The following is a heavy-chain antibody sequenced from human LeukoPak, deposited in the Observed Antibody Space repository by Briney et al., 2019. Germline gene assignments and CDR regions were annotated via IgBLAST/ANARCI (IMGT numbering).Heavy chain of an antibody. J-gene: IGHJ4*01. CDR3: AKDVAVTRLNYFDY. D-gene: IGHD2-21*02. CDR1: GFTFSNYW. CDR2: IKHDGTEK. V-gene: IGHV3-7*01. Sequence: GGSLRLSCAASGFTFSNYWMSWVRQAPGKGLEWVANIKHDGTEKYYVDSVKGRFTISRDNAKNPLYLQMNSLRAEDTAVYYCAKDVAVTRLNYFDYWGQGTLVTVSS.